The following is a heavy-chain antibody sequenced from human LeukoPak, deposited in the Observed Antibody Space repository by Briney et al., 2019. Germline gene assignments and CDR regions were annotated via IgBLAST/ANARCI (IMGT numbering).Heavy chain of an antibody. CDR1: GGSISSYY. D-gene: IGHD2/OR15-2a*01. J-gene: IGHJ4*02. CDR3: SRLGYTAAYYFLVF. V-gene: IGHV4-4*07. Sequence: SETLSLTGAASGGSISSYYLGWVRQPAGKGLEWIGRIYTTGTTNFNPSLKSRLTMSVDTSKNKFSLNLTSVTAADTAVYFCSRLGYTAAYYFLVFWRRGTVVSVS. CDR2: IYTTGTT.